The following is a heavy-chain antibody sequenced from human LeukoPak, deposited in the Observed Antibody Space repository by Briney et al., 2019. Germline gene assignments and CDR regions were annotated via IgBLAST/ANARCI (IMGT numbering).Heavy chain of an antibody. V-gene: IGHV4-39*01. D-gene: IGHD3/OR15-3a*01. CDR1: GGSISSSNSY. CDR3: ARQTGSGLFILP. CDR2: IYYSGNT. J-gene: IGHJ4*02. Sequence: PSETLSPTCTVSGGSISSSNSYWGWIRQPPGKGLEWIGSIYYSGNTYYNASLKSQVSISIDTSKNQFSLRLTSVTAADTAVYYCARQTGSGLFILPGGQGTLVTVSS.